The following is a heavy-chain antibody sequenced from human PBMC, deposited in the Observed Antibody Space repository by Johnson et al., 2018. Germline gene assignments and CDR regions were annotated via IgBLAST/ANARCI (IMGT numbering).Heavy chain of an antibody. CDR3: ARGSGGDYDSSGYYYVDAFDI. V-gene: IGHV3-48*02. Sequence: VQLVQSGGGLVQPGGTLRLSCTASGFTFSTYSMNWVRQAPGKGLEWVSYISSSSRIIYYADSVKGRFTISRDNDKNSLYLQMNSLRDEDTAVYYCARGSGGDYDSSGYYYVDAFDIWGQGTMVTVSS. CDR1: GFTFSTYS. J-gene: IGHJ3*02. CDR2: ISSSSRII. D-gene: IGHD3-22*01.